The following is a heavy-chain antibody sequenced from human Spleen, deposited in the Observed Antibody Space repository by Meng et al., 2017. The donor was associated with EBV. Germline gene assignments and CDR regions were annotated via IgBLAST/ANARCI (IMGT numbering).Heavy chain of an antibody. CDR3: ARAGYHRPASEY. J-gene: IGHJ4*02. Sequence: VQLRDSGPGLVRPSGTLSLTCAVSRGFITSGDWWSWVCQSPGKGLEWIGEIHHSGGTSYNPSLKSRVTISLDMSKDQFSLRLSSVTAADTAVYYCARAGYHRPASEYWGQGTLVTVSS. V-gene: IGHV4-4*02. D-gene: IGHD2-15*01. CDR1: RGFITSGDW. CDR2: IHHSGGT.